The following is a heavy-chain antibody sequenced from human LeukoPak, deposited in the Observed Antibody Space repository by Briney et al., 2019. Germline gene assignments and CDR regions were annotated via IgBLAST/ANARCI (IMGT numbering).Heavy chain of an antibody. J-gene: IGHJ4*02. CDR1: GGSFSGYY. CDR3: ARHHPSGSYQYYFDY. V-gene: IGHV4-34*01. CDR2: INHSGST. Sequence: SETLSLTCAVYGGSFSGYYWSWIRQPPGKGLEWIGEINHSGSTNYNPSLKSRVTISVDTSKNQLSLKLSSVTAADTAVYYCARHHPSGSYQYYFDYWGQGTLVTVSS. D-gene: IGHD1-26*01.